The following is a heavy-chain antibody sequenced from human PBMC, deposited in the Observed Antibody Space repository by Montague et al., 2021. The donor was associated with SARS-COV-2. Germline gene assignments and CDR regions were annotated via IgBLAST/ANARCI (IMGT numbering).Heavy chain of an antibody. CDR3: ARWDPQTLTLIGLRGKSASDY. D-gene: IGHD4-23*01. CDR2: INHSGTT. J-gene: IGHJ4*02. V-gene: IGHV4-34*01. Sequence: SGTRSLTCAVYGGSFSGYYWTWIRQSPGKGLEWIAEINHSGTTNYNFNPSLRSRVTISVDTSKSQFSLKLSSVTAADTGVYYCARWDPQTLTLIGLRGKSASDYWGQGTLVTVSS. CDR1: GGSFSGYY.